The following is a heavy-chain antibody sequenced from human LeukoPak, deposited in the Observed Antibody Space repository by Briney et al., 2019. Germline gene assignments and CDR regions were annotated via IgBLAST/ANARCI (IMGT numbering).Heavy chain of an antibody. D-gene: IGHD2-2*01. Sequence: VASVKVSCKASGYTFTSYGISWVRQAPGQGLEWMGWISAYNGNTNYAQKLQGRVTMTTDTSTSTAYMELRSLRSDDTAVYYCARDSVVVPAAIHWFDPWGQGTLVTVSS. CDR2: ISAYNGNT. V-gene: IGHV1-18*04. J-gene: IGHJ5*02. CDR1: GYTFTSYG. CDR3: ARDSVVVPAAIHWFDP.